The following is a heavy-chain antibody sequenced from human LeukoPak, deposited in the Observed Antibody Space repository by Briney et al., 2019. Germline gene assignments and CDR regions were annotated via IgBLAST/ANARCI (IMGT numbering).Heavy chain of an antibody. J-gene: IGHJ4*02. CDR3: AREWGTYYYDSSGYSQLYYFDY. V-gene: IGHV4-34*01. D-gene: IGHD3-22*01. CDR1: GGSFSGYY. CDR2: INHSGST. Sequence: SETLSLTCAVYGGSFSGYYWSWIRQPPGKGLEWIGEINHSGSTNYNPSLKSRVTISVDTSKNQFSLKLSSVTAADTAVYYCAREWGTYYYDSSGYSQLYYFDYWGQGTLVTVSS.